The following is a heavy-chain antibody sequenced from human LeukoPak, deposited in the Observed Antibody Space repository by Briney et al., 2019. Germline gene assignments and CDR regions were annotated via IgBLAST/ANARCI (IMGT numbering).Heavy chain of an antibody. D-gene: IGHD6-19*01. Sequence: GGSLRLSCAASGFTFSGHAMSWVRQAPVKGLEWVPAISGSSGRTYYADSVKGRFTISRDNSKNTLYLQMNSLRVEDTAVYYCAKGPLTEVAGTTWDYWGQGTPVTVSS. J-gene: IGHJ4*02. V-gene: IGHV3-23*01. CDR2: ISGSSGRT. CDR3: AKGPLTEVAGTTWDY. CDR1: GFTFSGHA.